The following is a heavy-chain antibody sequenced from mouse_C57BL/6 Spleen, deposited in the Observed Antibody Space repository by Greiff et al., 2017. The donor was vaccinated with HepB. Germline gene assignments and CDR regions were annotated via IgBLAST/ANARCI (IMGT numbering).Heavy chain of an antibody. CDR3: TTGTDYFDY. CDR1: GFNFNDYY. Sequence: VQLKESGAELVRPGASVKLSCTASGFNFNDYYMHWVKQRPEQGLEWIGRIDPEDGGTDSAPKFKGKATMTADTSSSTAYLQLSSLTSEDTAVYYGTTGTDYFDYWGQGTTLTVSS. D-gene: IGHD3-3*01. J-gene: IGHJ2*01. V-gene: IGHV14-1*01. CDR2: IDPEDGGT.